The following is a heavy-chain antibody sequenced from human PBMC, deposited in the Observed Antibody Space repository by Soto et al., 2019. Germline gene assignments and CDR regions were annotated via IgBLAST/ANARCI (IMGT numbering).Heavy chain of an antibody. CDR3: ASLKTGDGAFDI. CDR1: GYTFTSYD. J-gene: IGHJ3*02. V-gene: IGHV1-8*01. D-gene: IGHD7-27*01. Sequence: QVQLVQSGAEVKKPGASVKVSCKASGYTFTSYDINWVRQATGQVLEWMGWMNPNSGNTGYAQKFQGRVTMTRNTSISTAYMELSSLRSEDTAAYYCASLKTGDGAFDIWGQGTMVTVSS. CDR2: MNPNSGNT.